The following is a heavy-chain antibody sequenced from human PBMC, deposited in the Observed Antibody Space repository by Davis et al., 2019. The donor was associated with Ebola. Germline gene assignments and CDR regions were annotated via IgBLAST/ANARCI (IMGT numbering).Heavy chain of an antibody. Sequence: PGGSLRLSCAASGFTFSSYAMSWVRQAPGKGLEWVSAISGSGGSTYYADSVKGRFTISRDNSKKTMYLQMNSLRAEDTAVYYCAKDHDDYGDYSFDYWGQGTLVTVSS. CDR2: ISGSGGST. D-gene: IGHD4-17*01. CDR3: AKDHDDYGDYSFDY. V-gene: IGHV3-23*01. CDR1: GFTFSSYA. J-gene: IGHJ4*02.